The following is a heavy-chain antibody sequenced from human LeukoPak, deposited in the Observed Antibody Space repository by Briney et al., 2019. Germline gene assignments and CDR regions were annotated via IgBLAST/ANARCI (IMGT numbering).Heavy chain of an antibody. J-gene: IGHJ4*02. CDR2: IYYSGST. D-gene: IGHD3-16*01. Sequence: SETLSLTCTVSGGSISSGGYYWSWIRQHPGKGLEWIGYIYYSGSTYYNPSLKSRVTMSVDTSKNQFSLKLSSVTAADTAVYYCARGEDPVSRGNYFDYWGQGTLVTVSS. V-gene: IGHV4-31*03. CDR1: GGSISSGGYY. CDR3: ARGEDPVSRGNYFDY.